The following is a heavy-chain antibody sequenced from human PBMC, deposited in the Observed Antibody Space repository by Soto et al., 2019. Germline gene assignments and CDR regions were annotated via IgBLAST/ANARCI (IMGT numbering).Heavy chain of an antibody. J-gene: IGHJ1*01. CDR3: ARDRERYCDGDCPRDFQH. CDR2: INPSGGST. CDR1: GYTFTSYY. V-gene: IGHV1-46*01. Sequence: QVQLVQSGAEVKKPGASVKVSCKASGYTFTSYYMHWVRQAPGQGLEWMGIINPSGGSTSYAQKFQGRVTMTRDTSTSTVYMELSSLRSEDTAVYYCARDRERYCDGDCPRDFQHWGQGTLVTVSS. D-gene: IGHD2-21*02.